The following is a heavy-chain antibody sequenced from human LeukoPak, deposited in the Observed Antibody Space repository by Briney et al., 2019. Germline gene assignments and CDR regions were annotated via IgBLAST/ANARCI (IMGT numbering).Heavy chain of an antibody. Sequence: SVKVSGKASGGTFTSYAISWVRQAPGQGREWRGRIIPIFGTANYAQKFQGRVTLTTDESTSTAYMELSSLRSENTAVYYCARDYYDSSGYYYAHDYWGQGTLVTVSS. CDR3: ARDYYDSSGYYYAHDY. CDR2: IIPIFGTA. D-gene: IGHD3-22*01. CDR1: GGTFTSYA. V-gene: IGHV1-69*05. J-gene: IGHJ4*02.